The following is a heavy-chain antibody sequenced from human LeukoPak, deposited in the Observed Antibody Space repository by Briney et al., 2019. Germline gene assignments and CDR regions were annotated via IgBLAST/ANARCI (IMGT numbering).Heavy chain of an antibody. D-gene: IGHD4-17*01. Sequence: PSETLSLTCAVSGDSLSSNHWWSWVRQPPGKGLEWIGEMFHSGSTNYDPSFKSRITISVDKSQNRFSLKLSSETAADTAVYYCARGMTTFDYWGQGTLVIVSS. CDR3: ARGMTTFDY. J-gene: IGHJ4*02. CDR2: MFHSGST. V-gene: IGHV4-4*02. CDR1: GDSLSSNHW.